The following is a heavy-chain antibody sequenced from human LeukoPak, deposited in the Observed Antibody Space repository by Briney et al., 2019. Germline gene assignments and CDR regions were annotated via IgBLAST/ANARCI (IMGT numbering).Heavy chain of an antibody. CDR3: ARETPHYYVSVNYYFLDY. Sequence: SETLSLTCAVSGGSISSSNWWSWVRQPPGKGLEWIGEIHHSGSTNFNLSLESRVTISVDKSKNQFSLKLSSVTAADTAVYYCARETPHYYVSVNYYFLDYWGQGTLVTVSS. CDR1: GGSISSSNW. D-gene: IGHD3-10*01. J-gene: IGHJ4*02. CDR2: IHHSGST. V-gene: IGHV4-4*02.